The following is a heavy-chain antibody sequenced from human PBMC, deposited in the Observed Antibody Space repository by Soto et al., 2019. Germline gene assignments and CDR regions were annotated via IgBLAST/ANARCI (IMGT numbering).Heavy chain of an antibody. CDR1: GFTFNTYS. D-gene: IGHD4-17*01. CDR3: ARAGGTTVTGLWHFDS. J-gene: IGHJ4*02. V-gene: IGHV3-33*01. Sequence: PGGSLRLSCGASGFTFNTYSMHWFRQPPGKGLEWLAAIWYDGTQKYYADSVKGRFIISRDNSKKTLYLEMNSLRAEDTAVYYCARAGGTTVTGLWHFDSWGQGTLVTVSS. CDR2: IWYDGTQK.